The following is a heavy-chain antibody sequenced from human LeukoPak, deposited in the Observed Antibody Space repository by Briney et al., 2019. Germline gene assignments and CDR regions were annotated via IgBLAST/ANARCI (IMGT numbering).Heavy chain of an antibody. CDR3: AKPYYYDSSGYYRSSPFDY. Sequence: GGSLRPSCAASGFTFSSYSMNWVRQAPGKGLEWVSSISSSSSYIYYADSVKGRFTISRDNSKNTLYLQMNSLRAEETAVYYCAKPYYYDSSGYYRSSPFDYWGQGTLVTVSS. CDR1: GFTFSSYS. CDR2: ISSSSSYI. V-gene: IGHV3-21*01. D-gene: IGHD3-22*01. J-gene: IGHJ4*02.